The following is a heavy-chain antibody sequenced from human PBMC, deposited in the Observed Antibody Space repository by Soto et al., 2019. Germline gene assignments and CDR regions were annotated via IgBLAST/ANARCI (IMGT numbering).Heavy chain of an antibody. V-gene: IGHV4-4*02. J-gene: IGHJ6*02. Sequence: QLQLLESGPGLVKPSGTLSLTCGVSGGSITSSKWWNWVRQPPGKGLEWIGEIYDSETTKYSPSLMIRVTISVDKSKDQVSLRLTSVTAADTAVYFCATTLSPYYNGMDVWGQGAAVVVSS. CDR3: ATTLSPYYNGMDV. CDR1: GGSITSSKW. CDR2: IYDSETT.